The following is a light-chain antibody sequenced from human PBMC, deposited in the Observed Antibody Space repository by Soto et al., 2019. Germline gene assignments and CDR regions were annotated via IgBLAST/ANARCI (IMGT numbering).Light chain of an antibody. V-gene: IGKV1-39*01. CDR2: AGS. CDR3: QKSYTTPWT. Sequence: DIQLTQSPSSLSASVGDRVTITCRASQPISSHLNWFQQKPGKAPRLLIYAGSRLLGGVPLRFSASGSGTDFTLTISSLQPEDFATYFWQKSYTTPWTVGRGTKVEIK. J-gene: IGKJ1*01. CDR1: QPISSH.